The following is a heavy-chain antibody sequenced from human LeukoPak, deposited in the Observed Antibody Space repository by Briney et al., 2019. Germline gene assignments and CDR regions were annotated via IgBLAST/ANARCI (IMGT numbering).Heavy chain of an antibody. CDR2: INHSGGM. CDR1: GESFSGVY. J-gene: IGHJ4*02. CDR3: ARASLDYDSSGYAS. Sequence: SETLSLTCAVYGESFSGVYWTWVRQPPGKGLEWIGEINHSGGMNYNPSLKSRVTLSVDTSKNQFSLKLSSVTAADTAVYYCARASLDYDSSGYASWGQGTLVTVSS. V-gene: IGHV4-34*01. D-gene: IGHD3-22*01.